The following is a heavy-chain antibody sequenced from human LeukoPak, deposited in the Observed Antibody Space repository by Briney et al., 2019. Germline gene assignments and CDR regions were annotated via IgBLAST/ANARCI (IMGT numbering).Heavy chain of an antibody. Sequence: GGSLRLSCAASGFTFSSYWMSWVRQAPGKGLEWVANINKDGGEKYCVDSVKGRFTISRDNAKNSLYLQMNSLRAEDTAVYYCARGISRSSSTYWGQGTLVTVSS. D-gene: IGHD6-13*01. V-gene: IGHV3-7*01. CDR3: ARGISRSSSTY. CDR1: GFTFSSYW. CDR2: INKDGGEK. J-gene: IGHJ4*02.